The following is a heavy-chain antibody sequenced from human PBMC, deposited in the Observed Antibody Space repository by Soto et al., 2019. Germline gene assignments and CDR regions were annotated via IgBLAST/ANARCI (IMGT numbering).Heavy chain of an antibody. J-gene: IGHJ6*02. CDR1: GFTFSSYG. CDR2: ISYDGSNK. CDR3: AKDSQGSSWYVGGYYYYYYGMDV. D-gene: IGHD6-13*01. V-gene: IGHV3-30*18. Sequence: PGGSLRLSCAASGFTFSSYGMYWVRQAPGKGLEWVAVISYDGSNKYYADSVKGRFTISRDNSKNTLYLPMNSLRAEDTAVYYCAKDSQGSSWYVGGYYYYYYGMDVWGQGTTVTVSS.